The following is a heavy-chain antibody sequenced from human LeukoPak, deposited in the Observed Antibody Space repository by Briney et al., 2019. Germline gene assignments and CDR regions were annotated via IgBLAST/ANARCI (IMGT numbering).Heavy chain of an antibody. D-gene: IGHD6-13*01. J-gene: IGHJ4*02. CDR3: AKEGQQLGRYFYY. V-gene: IGHV3-30*18. Sequence: GGSLRLSCAASGFTFSSYRMHWVRQAPGKGLEWVAVISYDGSNKYYADSVKGRFTISRDNSKNTLYLQMNSLRAEDTAVYYCAKEGQQLGRYFYYWGQGTLVTVSS. CDR1: GFTFSSYR. CDR2: ISYDGSNK.